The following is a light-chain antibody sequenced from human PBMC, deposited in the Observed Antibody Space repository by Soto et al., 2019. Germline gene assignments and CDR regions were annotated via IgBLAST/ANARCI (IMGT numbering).Light chain of an antibody. V-gene: IGKV3-15*01. Sequence: EIVMTQSPASLSVSAGERATLSCRASQSVSSNLAWYQQRPGQAPRLLINDASTRAPGIPARFSGSGSGTEFTLTISSLQSEDFAIYYCQQCINCPRTFGQGTKVEIK. CDR3: QQCINCPRT. CDR1: QSVSSN. J-gene: IGKJ1*01. CDR2: DAS.